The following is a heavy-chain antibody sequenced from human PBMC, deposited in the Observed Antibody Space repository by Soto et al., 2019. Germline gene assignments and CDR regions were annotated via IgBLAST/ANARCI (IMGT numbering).Heavy chain of an antibody. Sequence: EVQLVESGGGLVKPGGSLRLSCAASGFTFSNAWMNWVRQAPGKGLEWVGRIKSKTDGGTTDYAAPVKGRFTISRDDSKNTLYLQMNSLKTEDTDVYYCTTEGNGWELLSDYWGQGTLVTVSS. CDR3: TTEGNGWELLSDY. CDR2: IKSKTDGGTT. V-gene: IGHV3-15*07. CDR1: GFTFSNAW. J-gene: IGHJ4*02. D-gene: IGHD1-26*01.